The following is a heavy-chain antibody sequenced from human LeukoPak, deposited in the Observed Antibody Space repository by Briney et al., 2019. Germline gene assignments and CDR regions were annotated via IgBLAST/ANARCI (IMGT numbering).Heavy chain of an antibody. CDR2: IKKDGGEK. CDR1: GFRFSGYW. D-gene: IGHD3-10*01. V-gene: IGHV3-7*03. J-gene: IGHJ4*02. Sequence: TGGSLRLSCAASGFRFSGYWMSWVRQTPGKGLEWVANIKKDGGEKYYVDSVKGRFTISRDNAKNSLYLQTNILRAEDTALYYCARDDYGSGSWNDYWGQGTLVTVSS. CDR3: ARDDYGSGSWNDY.